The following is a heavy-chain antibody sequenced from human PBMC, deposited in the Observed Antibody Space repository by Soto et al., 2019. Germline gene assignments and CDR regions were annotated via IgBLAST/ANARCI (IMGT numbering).Heavy chain of an antibody. CDR2: ISGSGGTS. D-gene: IGHD6-13*01. V-gene: IGHV3-23*01. CDR1: GFNFRSYA. CDR3: AKGRGSSWTMDY. Sequence: DVELSESGGGLVQPGGSLRLSCAASGFNFRSYAMSWVRRAPGKGLEWVSAISGSGGTSYFADSVRGRFTISRDNSKNTLYLQLSSLRVEDTAEYFCAKGRGSSWTMDYWGHGTLVTVSS. J-gene: IGHJ4*01.